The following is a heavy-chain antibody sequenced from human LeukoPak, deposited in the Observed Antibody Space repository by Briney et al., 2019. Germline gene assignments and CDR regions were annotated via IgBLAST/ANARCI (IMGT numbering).Heavy chain of an antibody. CDR3: ARAGYSTTGFDY. V-gene: IGHV1-8*01. CDR2: MNPNSGNT. J-gene: IGHJ4*02. Sequence: ASVKVSCKASGYTFTSYDINWVRQATGQGLEWMGWMNPNSGNTGYAQKFQGRVTMTRNTSISTAYMELSSLRSEDTAVYYCARAGYSTTGFDYWGQGTLVTVSS. D-gene: IGHD6-13*01. CDR1: GYTFTSYD.